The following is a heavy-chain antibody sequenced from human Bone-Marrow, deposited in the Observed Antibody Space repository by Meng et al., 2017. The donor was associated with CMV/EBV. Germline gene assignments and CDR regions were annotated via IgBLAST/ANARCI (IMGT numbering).Heavy chain of an antibody. V-gene: IGHV3-23*01. CDR2: ISGSGGST. Sequence: GESLKISCAASGFTFSSYAMSWVRQAPGKGLEWVSAISGSGGSTYYADSVKGRFTISRDNSKNTLYLQMNSLRAEDTAVYYCAKDASRLGDGYNTNWGQGTLV. CDR1: GFTFSSYA. CDR3: AKDASRLGDGYNTN. J-gene: IGHJ4*02. D-gene: IGHD5-24*01.